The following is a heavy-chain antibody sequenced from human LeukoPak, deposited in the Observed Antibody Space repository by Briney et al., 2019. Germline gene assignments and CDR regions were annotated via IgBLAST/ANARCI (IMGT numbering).Heavy chain of an antibody. V-gene: IGHV1-8*01. J-gene: IGHJ6*04. Sequence: ASVKVSCKASGYTFINYNINWVRQATGQGLEWMGWMNPNSGNTGYAQKVQGRVTMTRDTSITTAYMELSSRTHEDTAVYYCARVPVYNGPEGLDSYGLDVWGEGTTVTVSS. D-gene: IGHD1-14*01. CDR1: GYTFINYN. CDR2: MNPNSGNT. CDR3: ARVPVYNGPEGLDSYGLDV.